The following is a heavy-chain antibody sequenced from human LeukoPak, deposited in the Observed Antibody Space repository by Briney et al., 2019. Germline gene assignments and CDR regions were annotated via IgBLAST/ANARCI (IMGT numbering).Heavy chain of an antibody. Sequence: ASVKVSCKASGYTFSTYDVIWVRQATGQGLEWMGWMNPNSGNTGYALKFRGRATMTGDTSISTAYMELSSLISEDTAVYYCARAIRNQLLSDHWGPGTLVTVSS. J-gene: IGHJ4*02. D-gene: IGHD2-2*01. V-gene: IGHV1-8*01. CDR1: GYTFSTYD. CDR2: MNPNSGNT. CDR3: ARAIRNQLLSDH.